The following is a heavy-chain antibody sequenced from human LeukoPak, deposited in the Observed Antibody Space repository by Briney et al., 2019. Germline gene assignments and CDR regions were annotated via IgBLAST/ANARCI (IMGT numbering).Heavy chain of an antibody. D-gene: IGHD3-22*01. J-gene: IGHJ5*02. Sequence: GGSLRLSCAASGFTFSSYGMHWVRQAPGKGLEWVAVIWYDGSNKYYADTVKGRFTISRDNSKNTLYLQMNSLRAEDTAVYYCARGRGYYDSSGYPNWFDPWGQGTLVTVSS. CDR2: IWYDGSNK. CDR3: ARGRGYYDSSGYPNWFDP. V-gene: IGHV3-33*01. CDR1: GFTFSSYG.